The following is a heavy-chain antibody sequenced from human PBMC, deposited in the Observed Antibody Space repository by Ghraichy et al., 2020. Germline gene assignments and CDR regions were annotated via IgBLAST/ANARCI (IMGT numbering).Heavy chain of an antibody. J-gene: IGHJ6*02. V-gene: IGHV4-34*01. CDR2: INHSGST. Sequence: SETPSLTCAVSGGSFSNYYWSWIRQSPGQGLEWIGEINHSGSTNYNPSLKSRVTMSVDTSKNQFSLKLSSVTAADTAVYYCARGRFGPRYDFFWGSSRCYPGVWGQGPTVAVSS. CDR3: ARGRFGPRYDFFWGSSRCYPGV. D-gene: IGHD3-16*02. CDR1: GGSFSNYY.